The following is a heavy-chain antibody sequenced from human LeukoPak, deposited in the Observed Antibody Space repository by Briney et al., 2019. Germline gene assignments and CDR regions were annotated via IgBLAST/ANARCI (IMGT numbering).Heavy chain of an antibody. CDR1: GGSISSGSYY. V-gene: IGHV4-61*02. Sequence: SQTLSLTXTVSGGSISSGSYYCSWIRQPAGKGLEWIGRIYTSGSTNYNPSLKSRVTISVDTSKNQFSLKLSSVTAADTAVYYCARVERWLQFAWDYWGQGTLVTVSS. J-gene: IGHJ4*02. CDR2: IYTSGST. D-gene: IGHD5-24*01. CDR3: ARVERWLQFAWDY.